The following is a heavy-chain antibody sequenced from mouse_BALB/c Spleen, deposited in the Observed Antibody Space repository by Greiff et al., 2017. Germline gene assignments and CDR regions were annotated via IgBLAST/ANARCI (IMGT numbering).Heavy chain of an antibody. CDR1: GYTFTSYY. J-gene: IGHJ4*01. Sequence: VQLQQPGAELVKPGASVKLSCKASGYTFTSYYMYWVKQRPGQGLEWIGGINPSNGGTNFNAKFKSKATLTVDKSSSTAYMQLSSLTSEDSAVYYCTRGAGYYLMDYWGQGTSVTVSS. D-gene: IGHD2-3*01. CDR3: TRGAGYYLMDY. CDR2: INPSNGGT. V-gene: IGHV1S81*02.